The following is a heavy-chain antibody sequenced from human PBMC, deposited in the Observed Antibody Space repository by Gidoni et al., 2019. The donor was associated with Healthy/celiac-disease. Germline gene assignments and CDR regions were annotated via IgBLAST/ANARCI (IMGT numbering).Heavy chain of an antibody. CDR1: GFTFSTYS. CDR3: ARDRVRELRVYYYYGMDV. V-gene: IGHV3-30*04. J-gene: IGHJ6*02. Sequence: QVQLVDSGGGVVQPGRSLRLSCAGSGFTFSTYSMHWVRQAPGKGLEWVAVISYDGSNKYYADSVKGRFTISRDNSKNTLYLQMNSLRAEDTAVYYCARDRVRELRVYYYYGMDVWGQGTTVTVSS. D-gene: IGHD1-7*01. CDR2: ISYDGSNK.